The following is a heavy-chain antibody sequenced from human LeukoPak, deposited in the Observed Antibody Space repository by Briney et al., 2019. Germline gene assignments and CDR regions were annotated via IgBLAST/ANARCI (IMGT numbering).Heavy chain of an antibody. CDR3: AIVMTTYYYGVDV. CDR1: GFSVSGNY. CDR2: IYSGGST. D-gene: IGHD4-11*01. V-gene: IGHV3-66*01. Sequence: GGSLRPSRAASGFSVSGNYMTWVRQAPGKGLEWGSVIYSGGSTYYADSVKGRFTISRDNSKNTLYLQMNSLRAEDTAVYYCAIVMTTYYYGVDVWGQGTTVTVSS. J-gene: IGHJ6*02.